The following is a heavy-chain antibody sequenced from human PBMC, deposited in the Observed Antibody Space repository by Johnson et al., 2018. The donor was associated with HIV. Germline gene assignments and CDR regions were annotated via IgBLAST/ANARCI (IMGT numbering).Heavy chain of an antibody. CDR1: GFTFSSYA. CDR3: ARSIMGAGPFDI. Sequence: MLLVESGGGLVQPGGSLRLSCAASGFTFSSYAMSWVRQAPGKGLEWVSAISGSGGSTYYADSVKGRFTISRDNSKDSLYLQMNSLRAEDTAVYYCARSIMGAGPFDIWGQGTMVSVSS. J-gene: IGHJ3*02. V-gene: IGHV3-23*04. CDR2: ISGSGGST.